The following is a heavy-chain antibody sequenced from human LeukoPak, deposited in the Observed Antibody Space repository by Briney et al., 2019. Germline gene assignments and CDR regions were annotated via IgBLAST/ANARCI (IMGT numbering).Heavy chain of an antibody. D-gene: IGHD5-18*01. Sequence: SETLSLTCTVYDDSYRNYYWTWIRQPPGKGLEWIGEIEHFGRTNYSPSLKSRLTMSVGASRNQFSLTLTSVTAADTAVYYCARGVQRAALVPPYYFDFWGQGTLVTVSS. V-gene: IGHV4-34*01. CDR3: ARGVQRAALVPPYYFDF. CDR2: IEHFGRT. CDR1: DDSYRNYY. J-gene: IGHJ4*02.